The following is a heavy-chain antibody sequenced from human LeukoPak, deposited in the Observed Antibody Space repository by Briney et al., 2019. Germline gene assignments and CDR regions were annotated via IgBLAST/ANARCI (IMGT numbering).Heavy chain of an antibody. CDR3: ARDFVLAVAGSAYYYYMDV. CDR1: GYTFTSYA. D-gene: IGHD6-19*01. CDR2: INTNTGNP. J-gene: IGHJ6*03. Sequence: ASVKVSCKASGYTFTSYAMNWVRQAPGQGLEWMGWINTNTGNPTYAQGFTGRFVFSLDTSVSTAYLQISSLKAEDTAVYYCARDFVLAVAGSAYYYYMDVWGKGTTVTVSS. V-gene: IGHV7-4-1*02.